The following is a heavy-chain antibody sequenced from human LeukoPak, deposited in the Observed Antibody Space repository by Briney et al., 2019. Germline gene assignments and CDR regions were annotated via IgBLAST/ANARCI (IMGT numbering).Heavy chain of an antibody. D-gene: IGHD3-3*01. J-gene: IGHJ5*02. CDR3: ARESGVTIFGVGFDP. CDR2: INHSGST. V-gene: IGHV4-34*01. Sequence: PSETLSLTCAVYGGSFSGYYWSWIRQPPGKGLEWIGGINHSGSTNYNPSLKSRVTISVDTSKNQFSLKLSSVTAADTAVYYCARESGVTIFGVGFDPWGQGTLVTVSS. CDR1: GGSFSGYY.